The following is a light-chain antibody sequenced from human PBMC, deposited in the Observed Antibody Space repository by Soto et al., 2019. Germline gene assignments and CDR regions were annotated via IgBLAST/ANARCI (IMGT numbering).Light chain of an antibody. V-gene: IGKV4-1*01. J-gene: IGKJ4*01. CDR3: QQYYSIPLT. CDR2: WAS. Sequence: DIVMTQSPDSLAVSLGERATINCKSSQSVSYSSNSKNYLAWYQRKPGQPPKLLIYWASTRESGVPDRFSGSGSGTDFTLTISSLQAEDLAVYYCQQYYSIPLTFGGGTKVEIK. CDR1: QSVSYSSNSKNY.